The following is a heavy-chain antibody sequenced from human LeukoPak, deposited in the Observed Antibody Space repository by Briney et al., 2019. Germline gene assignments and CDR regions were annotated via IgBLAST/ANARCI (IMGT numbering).Heavy chain of an antibody. CDR2: IYYSGST. Sequence: SETLSHTCSVSGGSISSSNYYWGWIRQPPGKELEWIGSIYYSGSTYYNPSLKSRVTISVDTSKNQFSLKLSSVTAADTAVYYCARPVPSRLGWFDPWGQGTLVTVSS. CDR1: GGSISSSNYY. V-gene: IGHV4-39*01. J-gene: IGHJ5*02. D-gene: IGHD1-1*01. CDR3: ARPVPSRLGWFDP.